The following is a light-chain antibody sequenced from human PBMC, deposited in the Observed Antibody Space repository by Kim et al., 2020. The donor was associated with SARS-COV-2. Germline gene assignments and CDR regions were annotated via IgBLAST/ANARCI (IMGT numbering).Light chain of an antibody. J-gene: IGLJ1*01. CDR1: SSNIGAGYD. Sequence: PGQRVTSSCTGSSSNIGAGYDVHWYQQLPGTAPKLLIYGNNNRPSGVPDRFSGSKSGTSASLAITGLQAEDEADYYCQSYDSSQEVFGTGTKVTVL. CDR2: GNN. CDR3: QSYDSSQEV. V-gene: IGLV1-40*01.